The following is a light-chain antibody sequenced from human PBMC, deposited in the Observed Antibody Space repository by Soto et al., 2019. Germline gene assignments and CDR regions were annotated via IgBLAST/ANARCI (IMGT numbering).Light chain of an antibody. Sequence: QSVLSQPPSASGSPGQSVTISCPGTSSDIGASTYVSWYQQHPGRAPNLIVYEVTKRPSGVPDRFSGSKSGNTASLTVSGLQADDEADYYCSSYAGNNILLFGGGTKLTVL. J-gene: IGLJ2*01. CDR2: EVT. CDR1: SSDIGASTY. CDR3: SSYAGNNILL. V-gene: IGLV2-8*01.